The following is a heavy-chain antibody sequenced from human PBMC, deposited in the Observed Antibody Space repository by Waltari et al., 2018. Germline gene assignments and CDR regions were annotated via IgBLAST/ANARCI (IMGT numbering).Heavy chain of an antibody. CDR1: GFRLGTGG. J-gene: IGHJ4*02. V-gene: IGHV3-30*19. CDR3: AKDAFGNTYLDH. D-gene: IGHD3-10*01. Sequence: QVQLVESGGGVVQPGMSLRLSCAASGFRLGTGGMHWVRQAPGKGLEWVALIFFGGGDSFYADSVRGRFTISRDNSKNTLYLDINSLRLDDTAIYYCAKDAFGNTYLDHWGQGTLVTVSS. CDR2: IFFGGGDS.